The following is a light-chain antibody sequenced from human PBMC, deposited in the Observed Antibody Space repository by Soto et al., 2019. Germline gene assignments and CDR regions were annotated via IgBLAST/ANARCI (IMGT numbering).Light chain of an antibody. J-gene: IGLJ3*02. CDR2: GNC. Sequence: QSVLTQPPSVSGAPGQTVTISCTGSRSNIGADYDVHWYQQVPGAAPKLLIYGNCNRPSGVPDRFSGSKSVASAALAITGLQAEDEADYYCQSYDVTLDAWVFGGGTKLTVL. CDR1: RSNIGADYD. CDR3: QSYDVTLDAWV. V-gene: IGLV1-40*01.